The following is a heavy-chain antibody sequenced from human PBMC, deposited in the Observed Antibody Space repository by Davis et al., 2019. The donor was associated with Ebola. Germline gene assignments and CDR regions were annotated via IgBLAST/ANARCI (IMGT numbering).Heavy chain of an antibody. CDR2: INPSGGST. Sequence: ASVKVSCKASGGTFSSYAISWVRQAPGQGLEWMGIINPSGGSTSYAQKFQGRVTMTRDTSTSTVYMELSSLRSEDTAVYYCARELGLDPDYWGQGTLVTVSS. CDR1: GGTFSSYA. J-gene: IGHJ4*02. D-gene: IGHD3/OR15-3a*01. CDR3: ARELGLDPDY. V-gene: IGHV1-46*01.